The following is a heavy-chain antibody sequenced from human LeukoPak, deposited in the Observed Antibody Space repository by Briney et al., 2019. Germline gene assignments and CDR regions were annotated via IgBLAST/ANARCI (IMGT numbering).Heavy chain of an antibody. CDR1: GFTFSDYY. V-gene: IGHV3-74*01. J-gene: IGHJ4*02. CDR3: VRDSRTGVDY. CDR2: ISNEGSTT. D-gene: IGHD1-1*01. Sequence: SGGSLRLSCAASGFTFSDYYMHWVCQGPGEGPVWVSRISNEGSTTFYADSVKGRFTISRDDAKNTLYLEMNSLRAEDTAVYYCVRDSRTGVDYWGQGTRVTVSS.